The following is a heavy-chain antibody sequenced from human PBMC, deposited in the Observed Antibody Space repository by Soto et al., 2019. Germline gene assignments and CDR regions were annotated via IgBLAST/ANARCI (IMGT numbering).Heavy chain of an antibody. Sequence: QLQLQESGSGLVKPSQTLSLTCAVSGGSISSGGYSWSWIRQPPGKGLEWIGYISHSDSTSYYPANTSRGTISRDRSETQFSLKQSSVPAAATAVYYCARAGGLGAVAADYWGQGTLVTVSS. CDR3: ARAGGLGAVAADY. J-gene: IGHJ4*02. CDR1: GGSISSGGYS. D-gene: IGHD6-19*01. CDR2: ISHSDST. V-gene: IGHV4-30-2*01.